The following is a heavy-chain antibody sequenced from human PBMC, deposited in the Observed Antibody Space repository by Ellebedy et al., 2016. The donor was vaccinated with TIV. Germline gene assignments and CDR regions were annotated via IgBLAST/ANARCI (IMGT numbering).Heavy chain of an antibody. J-gene: IGHJ4*02. D-gene: IGHD6-6*01. CDR1: GFTFSSYA. CDR2: ISGSGGST. CDR3: AKCLGIAARPGGY. V-gene: IGHV3-23*01. Sequence: GESLKISXAASGFTFSSYAMSWVRQAPGKGLEWVSAISGSGGSTYYADSVKGRFTISRYNSKNTLYLQMNSLRAEDTAVYYCAKCLGIAARPGGYWGQGTLVTVSS.